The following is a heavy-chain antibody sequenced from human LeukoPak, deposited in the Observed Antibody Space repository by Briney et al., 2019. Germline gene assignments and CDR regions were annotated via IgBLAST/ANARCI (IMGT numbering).Heavy chain of an antibody. Sequence: ASVKVSCKASRYTFTSYYMHWVRPAPGQGREWMGIIYPSDGRTSYAQKFQGRVTMTKDTSTSTVYIELSSLRSDDTAVYYCARDRGYSRGWYGDNYYYSFMDVWGKGTTVTVSS. D-gene: IGHD6-19*01. CDR3: ARDRGYSRGWYGDNYYYSFMDV. CDR2: IYPSDGRT. V-gene: IGHV1-46*01. CDR1: RYTFTSYY. J-gene: IGHJ6*03.